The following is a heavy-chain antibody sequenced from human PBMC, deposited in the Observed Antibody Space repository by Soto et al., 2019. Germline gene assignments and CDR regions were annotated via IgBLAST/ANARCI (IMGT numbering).Heavy chain of an antibody. CDR3: ARSSSNKRGLDY. D-gene: IGHD6-13*01. Sequence: QVQLQESGPGLVKPSGTLSLTCAVSGGSISGIDWWSWVRQPPGKGLEWIGETSHDGITNYNASLKSRVTLSVAKSENQFSLKLSSVTAADTAVYFCARSSSNKRGLDYWGQGTLVTISS. CDR1: GGSISGIDW. J-gene: IGHJ4*02. CDR2: TSHDGIT. V-gene: IGHV4-4*02.